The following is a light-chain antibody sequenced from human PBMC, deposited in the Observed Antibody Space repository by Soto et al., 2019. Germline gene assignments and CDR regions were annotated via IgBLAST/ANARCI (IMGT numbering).Light chain of an antibody. Sequence: EIVITQSPSTLSVSPGERATLSCRASQSITRNLAWYQQSPGQAPRLLIYGASSRATGIPDRFSGSGSGTDFTLTISRLEPEDFAVYYCQVYGRSPWTFGQGTKVDIK. CDR1: QSITRN. CDR2: GAS. J-gene: IGKJ1*01. V-gene: IGKV3-20*01. CDR3: QVYGRSPWT.